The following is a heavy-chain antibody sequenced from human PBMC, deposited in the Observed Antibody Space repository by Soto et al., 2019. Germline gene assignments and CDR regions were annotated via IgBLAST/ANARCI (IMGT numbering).Heavy chain of an antibody. CDR2: INHSGST. CDR1: GGSFSGYY. CDR3: ARDTYYYDSSGYSGPDY. V-gene: IGHV4-34*01. Sequence: SETLSLTCAVYGGSFSGYYWTWIRQPPGTGLEWIGEINHSGSTNYNPSLKSRVTISVDTSKNQFSLKLSSVTAADTAVYYCARDTYYYDSSGYSGPDYWGQGTLVTVSS. J-gene: IGHJ4*02. D-gene: IGHD3-22*01.